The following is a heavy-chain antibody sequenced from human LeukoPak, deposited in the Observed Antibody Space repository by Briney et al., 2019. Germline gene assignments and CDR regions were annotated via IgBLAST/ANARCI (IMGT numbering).Heavy chain of an antibody. CDR1: GFTFSSYS. CDR3: ARVLLGYDILTGYYTPYYGMDV. Sequence: GGSLRLSCAASGFTFSSYSMNWVRQAPGKGLEWVSSISSSSSYIYYADSVKGRFTISRDNAKNSLYLQMNSLRAEDTAVYYCARVLLGYDILTGYYTPYYGMDVWGKGTTVTVSS. D-gene: IGHD3-9*01. V-gene: IGHV3-21*01. J-gene: IGHJ6*04. CDR2: ISSSSSYI.